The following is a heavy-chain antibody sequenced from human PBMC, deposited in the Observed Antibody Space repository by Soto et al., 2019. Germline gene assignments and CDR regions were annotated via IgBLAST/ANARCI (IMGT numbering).Heavy chain of an antibody. CDR1: GFTFSNYN. CDR3: ARQINGDYTAFDI. CDR2: ISGSSSYI. J-gene: IGHJ3*02. D-gene: IGHD4-17*01. V-gene: IGHV3-21*01. Sequence: VGSLRLSCAASGFTFSNYNMNWVRQAPGKRLEWVSSISGSSSYIYYADSLKGRFTISRDNAKNSLYLQMNTLRAEDTAVYYCARQINGDYTAFDIWGQGTLVNVSS.